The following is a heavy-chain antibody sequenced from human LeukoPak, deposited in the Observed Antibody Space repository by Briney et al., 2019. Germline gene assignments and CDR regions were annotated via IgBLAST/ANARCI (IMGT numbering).Heavy chain of an antibody. V-gene: IGHV3-23*01. D-gene: IGHD4-17*01. CDR3: GKDPNGDFVGGFDI. Sequence: GGSLRLSCTGSGFTFSGYGMTWIRPAPGKGLEWVSGISGSGDKTYYADSVKGRFTISRDNSKNTLYLQMNSLRADDTALYYCGKDPNGDFVGGFDIWGQGTMVTVSS. CDR1: GFTFSGYG. J-gene: IGHJ3*02. CDR2: ISGSGDKT.